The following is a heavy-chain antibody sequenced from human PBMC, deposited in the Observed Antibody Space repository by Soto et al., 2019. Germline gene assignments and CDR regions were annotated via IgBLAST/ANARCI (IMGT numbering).Heavy chain of an antibody. J-gene: IGHJ6*03. CDR1: GGSINSSNW. CDR2: IYIIGGT. CDR3: VRGAYTYYYVDV. V-gene: IGHV4-4*01. D-gene: IGHD1-20*01. Sequence: QVQLQESGPGLVKPSGTLSLTCAVSGGSINSSNWCTWVRQSPGKGLEWIGEIYIIGGTNYNPSLKSRVTISLDKSKNVVSLELSPVTAADTAIYCCVRGAYTYYYVDVWGKGTTVTVSS.